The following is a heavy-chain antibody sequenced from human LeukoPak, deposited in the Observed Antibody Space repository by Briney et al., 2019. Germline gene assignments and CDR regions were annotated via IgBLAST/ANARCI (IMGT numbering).Heavy chain of an antibody. Sequence: PSETLSLTCTVSGGSISSSSYYWGWIRQPPGKGLEWIGSIYYSGSTYYNPSLKSRVTISVDTSKNQFSLKLSSVTAADTAVYYCARHDGYNWIPNWFDPWGQGTLVTVSS. D-gene: IGHD1-20*01. CDR3: ARHDGYNWIPNWFDP. CDR1: GGSISSSSYY. CDR2: IYYSGST. V-gene: IGHV4-39*01. J-gene: IGHJ5*02.